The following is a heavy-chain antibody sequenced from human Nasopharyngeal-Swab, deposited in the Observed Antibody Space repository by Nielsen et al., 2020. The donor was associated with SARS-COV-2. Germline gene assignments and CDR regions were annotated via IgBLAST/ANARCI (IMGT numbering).Heavy chain of an antibody. Sequence: ESLKISCTVSGGSISSYYWSWIRQPPGKGLEWIGYIYYSGSTNYNPSLKSRVTISVDTSKNQFSLKLSSVTAADTAVYYCARAHILTGYYIPSYYYGMDVWGQGTTVTVSS. CDR3: ARAHILTGYYIPSYYYGMDV. V-gene: IGHV4-59*13. D-gene: IGHD3-9*01. CDR1: GGSISSYY. J-gene: IGHJ6*02. CDR2: IYYSGST.